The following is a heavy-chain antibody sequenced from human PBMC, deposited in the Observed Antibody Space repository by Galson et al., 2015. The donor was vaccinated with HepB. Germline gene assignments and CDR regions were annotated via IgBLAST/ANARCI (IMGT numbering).Heavy chain of an antibody. J-gene: IGHJ4*02. Sequence: SVKVSCKASGYTFTKYGISWVRQAPGQGLEWMGWINTYNGDTEYVQKLQGIVTMTTDTFTNTAYMDLTSLTSDDTAMYYCARDDIIEEGADWGQGTLVTVSS. D-gene: IGHD2/OR15-2a*01. V-gene: IGHV1-18*04. CDR3: ARDDIIEEGAD. CDR1: GYTFTKYG. CDR2: INTYNGDT.